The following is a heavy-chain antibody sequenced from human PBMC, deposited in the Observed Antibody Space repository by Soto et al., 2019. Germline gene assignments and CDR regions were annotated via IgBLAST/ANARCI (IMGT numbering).Heavy chain of an antibody. CDR1: GFTFSSYG. CDR3: ARVMLWFGESPQYYYDMDA. CDR2: ISSSSSTI. V-gene: IGHV3-48*02. Sequence: PGGSLRLSCAASGFTFSSYGMNWVRQAPGKGLEWVSYISSSSSTIYYADSVKGRFTISRDNAKNSLYLQMNSLRDEDTAVYYCARVMLWFGESPQYYYDMDAWRHGITITVSS. J-gene: IGHJ6*02. D-gene: IGHD3-10*01.